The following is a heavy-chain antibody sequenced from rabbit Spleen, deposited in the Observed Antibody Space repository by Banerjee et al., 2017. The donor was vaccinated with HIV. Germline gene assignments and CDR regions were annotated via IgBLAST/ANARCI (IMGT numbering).Heavy chain of an antibody. CDR1: GFTLSRYW. CDR3: ARDTGSSFSSYGMDL. D-gene: IGHD8-1*01. V-gene: IGHV1S45*01. CDR2: IDAGSSGST. Sequence: EESGGDLVKPEGSLPLTCTASGFTLSRYWICWVRQAPGKGLEWIACIDAGSSGSTYYASWAKGRFTISKTSSTTVTLQMTSLTVADTATYFCARDTGSSFSSYGMDLWGQGTLVTVS. J-gene: IGHJ6*01.